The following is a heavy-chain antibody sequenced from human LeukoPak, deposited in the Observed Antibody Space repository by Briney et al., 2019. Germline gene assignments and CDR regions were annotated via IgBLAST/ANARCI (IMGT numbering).Heavy chain of an antibody. V-gene: IGHV4-34*01. CDR3: ARHDFSGSYLGY. D-gene: IGHD1-26*01. Sequence: SETLSLTCAVYGGSFSGYYWSWIRQPPGKGLEWIGEINHSGSTNYNPSLKSRVTISVDTSKNQFSLKLSSVTAADTAVYYCARHDFSGSYLGYWGQGTLVTVSS. CDR1: GGSFSGYY. J-gene: IGHJ4*02. CDR2: INHSGST.